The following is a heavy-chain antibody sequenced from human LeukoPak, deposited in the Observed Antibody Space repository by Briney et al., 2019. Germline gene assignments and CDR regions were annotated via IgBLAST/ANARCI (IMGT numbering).Heavy chain of an antibody. CDR1: GYTLTELS. D-gene: IGHD1-26*01. Sequence: GASVKVSCKVSGYTLTELSMHWVRQAPGQGLEWMGVINPGGSWTSYAQKFQGRVTITRDMSTSTDYMELSSLRSEDTAVYYCARDNSVGNPPCWFDPGGQEPLFTFSP. CDR3: ARDNSVGNPPCWFDP. V-gene: IGHV1-46*01. J-gene: IGHJ5*02. CDR2: INPGGSWT.